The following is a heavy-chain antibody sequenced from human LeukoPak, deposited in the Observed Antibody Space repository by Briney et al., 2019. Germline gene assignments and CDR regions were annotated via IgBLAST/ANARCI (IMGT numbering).Heavy chain of an antibody. J-gene: IGHJ3*02. CDR2: IYYSGST. CDR3: ARDIALRSGWYAFDI. V-gene: IGHV4-59*01. Sequence: PSETLSLTCTVSGGSISSYYWSWIRQPPGKGLEWIGYIYYSGSTNYNPSLKSRVTISVDTSKNQFSLKLSSVTAADTAVYYCARDIALRSGWYAFDIWGQGTMVTVSS. CDR1: GGSISSYY. D-gene: IGHD3-22*01.